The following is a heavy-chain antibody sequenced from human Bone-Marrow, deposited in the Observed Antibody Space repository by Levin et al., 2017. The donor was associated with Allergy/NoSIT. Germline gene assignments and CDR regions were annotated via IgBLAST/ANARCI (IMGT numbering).Heavy chain of an antibody. CDR2: IIPIFGTA. Sequence: SVKVSCKASGGTFSSYAISWVRQAPGQGLEWMGGIIPIFGTANYAQKFQGRVTITADESTSTAYMELSSLRSEDTAMYYCASLEPDCSSTSGRLGRWFDPWGQGTLVTVSA. CDR3: ASLEPDCSSTSGRLGRWFDP. J-gene: IGHJ5*02. D-gene: IGHD2-2*01. CDR1: GGTFSSYA. V-gene: IGHV1-69*13.